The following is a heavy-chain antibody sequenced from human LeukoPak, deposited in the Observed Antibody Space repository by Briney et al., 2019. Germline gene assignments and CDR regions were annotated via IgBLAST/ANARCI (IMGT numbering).Heavy chain of an antibody. CDR2: ISYDGSNK. CDR1: GFTFSSYA. D-gene: IGHD3-22*01. V-gene: IGHV3-30-3*01. Sequence: GGSLRLSCAASGFTFSSYAMHWVRQAPGKGLEWVAVISYDGSNKYYADSVKGRFTISRDNSKNTLYLQMNSLRAEDTAVYYCASTINYYDSSGSPPREENYFDYWGQGTLVTVSS. J-gene: IGHJ4*02. CDR3: ASTINYYDSSGSPPREENYFDY.